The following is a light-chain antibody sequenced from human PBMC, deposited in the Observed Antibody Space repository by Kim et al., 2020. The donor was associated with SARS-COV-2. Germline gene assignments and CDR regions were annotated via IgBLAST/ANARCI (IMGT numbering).Light chain of an antibody. Sequence: SPVERATLSCRASQSVGSSLLAWYQQKPGQAPRLLIYEAFKRVAGIPDRFSGSGSGTDFTLTISRPEPEDFAMYYCQQYGSTPYTFGQGTKLEI. CDR2: EAF. CDR3: QQYGSTPYT. V-gene: IGKV3-20*01. J-gene: IGKJ2*01. CDR1: QSVGSSL.